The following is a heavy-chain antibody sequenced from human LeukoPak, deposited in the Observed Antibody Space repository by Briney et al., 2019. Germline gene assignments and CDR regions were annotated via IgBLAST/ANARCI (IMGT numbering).Heavy chain of an antibody. D-gene: IGHD6-19*01. V-gene: IGHV3-7*01. CDR1: GFTFSSYW. CDR2: IKQDGSEK. Sequence: GGSLRLSCAASGFTFSSYWMSWVRQAPGKGLEWVANIKQDGSEKYYVDSVKGRFTISRDNAKNSLYLQMNSLRAEDTAVYYCARVGSSGWSKQGAFDIWGQGTMVAVSS. CDR3: ARVGSSGWSKQGAFDI. J-gene: IGHJ3*02.